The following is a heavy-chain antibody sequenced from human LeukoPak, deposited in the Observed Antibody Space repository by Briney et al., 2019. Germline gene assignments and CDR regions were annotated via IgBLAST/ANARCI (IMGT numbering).Heavy chain of an antibody. CDR3: AKDRGSSWLSYYFDY. J-gene: IGHJ4*02. CDR1: GFIFSSYA. D-gene: IGHD6-13*01. V-gene: IGHV3-23*01. CDR2: ITDSGAST. Sequence: PGRSLRLSCAASGFIFSSYAMSWVRQAPGKGLEWVSAITDSGASTYYADSVKGRFTISRDSSKNTLDLQMNSLRAEDTAVYYCAKDRGSSWLSYYFDYWGQGTLVTVSS.